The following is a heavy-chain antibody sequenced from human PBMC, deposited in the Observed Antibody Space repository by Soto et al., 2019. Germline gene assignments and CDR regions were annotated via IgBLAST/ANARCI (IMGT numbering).Heavy chain of an antibody. Sequence: GASVKVSCKASGYSFSTYDISWLRQAPGQGPEWMGRISPKNGNTNYAQSFQDRVTMTADTSSSTAYMELRGLRSGDTANYYCATSYDTGFDPWGQGTLVTVSS. J-gene: IGHJ5*02. CDR2: ISPKNGNT. D-gene: IGHD3-9*01. CDR1: GYSFSTYD. V-gene: IGHV1-18*04. CDR3: ATSYDTGFDP.